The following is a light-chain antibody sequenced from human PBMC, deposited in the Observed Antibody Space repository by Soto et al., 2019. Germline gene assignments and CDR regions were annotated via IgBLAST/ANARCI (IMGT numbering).Light chain of an antibody. CDR2: GAS. CDR1: QSVSNT. V-gene: IGKV3-15*01. Sequence: EIVLTQSPATLSVFPGEKATLSCGASQSVSNTLAWNHQKPGQAPRPLIYGASTRATGVPARFSGSGSGPEFTLTISSLQAEDSASYYCQQYSSWPFTFGPGTKVAIE. CDR3: QQYSSWPFT. J-gene: IGKJ3*01.